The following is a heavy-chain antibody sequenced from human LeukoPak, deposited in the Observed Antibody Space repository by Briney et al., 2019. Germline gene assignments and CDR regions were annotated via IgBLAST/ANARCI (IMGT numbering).Heavy chain of an antibody. V-gene: IGHV1-46*01. J-gene: IGHJ5*02. CDR2: INPSSGRT. CDR3: ARGGLPARSWFDP. CDR1: GYTFTSYY. D-gene: IGHD3/OR15-3a*01. Sequence: ASVKVSCKASGYTFTSYYTNWVRQAPGQGLEWMGIINPSSGRTTYAQKFQGRVTMTRDTSTSTVYMELTSLRSEDTAVFYCARGGLPARSWFDPWGQGTLVTVSS.